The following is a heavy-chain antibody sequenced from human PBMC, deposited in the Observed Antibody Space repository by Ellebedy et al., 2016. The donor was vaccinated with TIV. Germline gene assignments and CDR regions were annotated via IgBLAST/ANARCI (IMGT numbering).Heavy chain of an antibody. J-gene: IGHJ4*02. D-gene: IGHD6-13*01. Sequence: GESLKISCAASGFSFSDYYMSWIRQAPGKGLEWVSYVSSSGSYTKYADSVKGRFTISRDNAKNSLYLQMSSLRADDTAVYYCARAKTGYPDYWGQGTLVTVSS. V-gene: IGHV3-11*05. CDR3: ARAKTGYPDY. CDR2: VSSSGSYT. CDR1: GFSFSDYY.